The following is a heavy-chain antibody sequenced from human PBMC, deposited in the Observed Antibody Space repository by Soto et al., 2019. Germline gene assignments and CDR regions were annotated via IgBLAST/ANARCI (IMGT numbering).Heavy chain of an antibody. J-gene: IGHJ4*02. D-gene: IGHD1-1*01. CDR2: ITENGGTT. CDR1: GFTFSSYT. V-gene: IGHV3-23*01. Sequence: GGSLRLSCAASGFTFSSYTMTWVRQAPGKGLEWVSLITENGGTTYNTDFVKGRFTISRDNSKNTLYLQMNSLRAEDTAMYFWAKGCQGGHGGTTDYWGQGSLVTVSS. CDR3: AKGCQGGHGGTTDY.